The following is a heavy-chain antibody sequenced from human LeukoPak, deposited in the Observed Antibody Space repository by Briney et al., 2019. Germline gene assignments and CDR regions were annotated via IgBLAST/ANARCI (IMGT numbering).Heavy chain of an antibody. J-gene: IGHJ4*02. CDR3: ARGRRYYDILTGYYKAYFDY. CDR2: ISSSGSTI. D-gene: IGHD3-9*01. CDR1: GFTFSSYE. Sequence: PGGSLRLSCAASGFTFSSYEMNWVRQAPGKGLEWVSYISSSGSTIYYADSAKGRFTISRDNAKNSLYLQMNSLRAEDTAVYYCARGRRYYDILTGYYKAYFDYWGQGTLVTVSS. V-gene: IGHV3-48*03.